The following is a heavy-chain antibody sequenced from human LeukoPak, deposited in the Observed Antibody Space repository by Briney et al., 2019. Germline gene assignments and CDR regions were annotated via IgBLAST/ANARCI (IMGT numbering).Heavy chain of an antibody. CDR1: GFTFSENW. Sequence: GGSVRLSCVASGFTFSENWMHWVRQAPGKGLAWVSHINRDGGLTNYADSVKGRFTISRDNARNTGYLQTSSLRVEDTAIYFCAREEHRLAEAGTSAFDLGGQGTLVTVSP. CDR3: AREEHRLAEAGTSAFDL. D-gene: IGHD6-13*01. CDR2: INRDGGLT. V-gene: IGHV3-74*01. J-gene: IGHJ3*01.